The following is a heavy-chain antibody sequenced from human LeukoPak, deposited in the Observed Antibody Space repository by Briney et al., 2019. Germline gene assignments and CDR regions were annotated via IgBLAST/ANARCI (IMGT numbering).Heavy chain of an antibody. CDR3: ARYPAGRFDP. CDR2: IYSGGST. Sequence: GGSLRLSCAASGFTVSSNYMSWVRQVPGKGLEWVSVIYSGGSTYYADPVKGRFTISRDNSKNTLYLQMNSLRAEDTAVYYCARYPAGRFDPWGQGTLVTVSS. J-gene: IGHJ5*02. D-gene: IGHD6-13*01. V-gene: IGHV3-53*01. CDR1: GFTVSSNY.